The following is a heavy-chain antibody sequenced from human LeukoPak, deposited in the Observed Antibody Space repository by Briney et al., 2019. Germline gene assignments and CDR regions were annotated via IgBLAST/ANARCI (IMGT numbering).Heavy chain of an antibody. J-gene: IGHJ2*01. D-gene: IGHD3-16*01. CDR2: IYYSGST. CDR3: ARPGGGVWYFDL. V-gene: IGHV4-39*01. CDR1: GGSISSSSYY. Sequence: TTSETLSLTCTVSGGSISSSSYYWGWVRQPPGKGREWIGSIYYSGSTYYNPSLKSRVTISVDTSKNQFSLKLSSVTAADTAVYYSARPGGGVWYFDLWGRGTLVTVSS.